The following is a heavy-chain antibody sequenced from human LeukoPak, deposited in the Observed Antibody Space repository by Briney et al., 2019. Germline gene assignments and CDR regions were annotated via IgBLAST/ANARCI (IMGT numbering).Heavy chain of an antibody. CDR1: GGSISSSSYY. J-gene: IGHJ4*02. CDR3: ARLTTRDSGD. CDR2: IYYSGST. D-gene: IGHD2-21*01. V-gene: IGHV4-39*07. Sequence: SETLSLTCTVSGGSISSSSYYWGWIRQPPGKGLEWIGSIYYSGSTYYNPSLKSRVTISVDTSKNQFSLKLSSVTAADTAVYYCARLTTRDSGDWGQGTLVTVSS.